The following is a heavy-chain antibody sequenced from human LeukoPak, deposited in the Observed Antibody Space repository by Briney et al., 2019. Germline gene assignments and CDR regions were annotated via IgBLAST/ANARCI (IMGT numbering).Heavy chain of an antibody. CDR2: IYYSGST. J-gene: IGHJ4*02. CDR1: GGSISSSSYY. V-gene: IGHV4-61*01. CDR3: ARVLVAVAGTGVGYFDY. Sequence: PSETLSLTCTVSGGSISSSSYYWSWIRQPPGKGLEWIGYIYYSGSTNYNPSLKSRVTISVDTSKNQFSLKLSSVTAADAAVYYCARVLVAVAGTGVGYFDYWGQGTLVTVSS. D-gene: IGHD6-19*01.